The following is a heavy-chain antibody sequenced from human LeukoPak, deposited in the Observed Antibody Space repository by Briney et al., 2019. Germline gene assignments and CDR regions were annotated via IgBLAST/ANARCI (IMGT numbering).Heavy chain of an antibody. Sequence: PSETLSLTCAVSGGSISSSNYYWGWIRQSPGKGLEWIGTISYSGSTYYYPSLKSRVTISVDASKHLFSPKVSSVTAADTAVYYCARLTVVQHAFDIWGQGTMVTVSS. V-gene: IGHV4-39*01. CDR3: ARLTVVQHAFDI. CDR1: GGSISSSNYY. D-gene: IGHD1-1*01. J-gene: IGHJ3*02. CDR2: ISYSGST.